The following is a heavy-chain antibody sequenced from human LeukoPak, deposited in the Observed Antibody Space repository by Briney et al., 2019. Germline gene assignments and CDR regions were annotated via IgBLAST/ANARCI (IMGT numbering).Heavy chain of an antibody. J-gene: IGHJ4*02. CDR1: GFTVSSNY. CDR3: ARDMRVSGGDSSG. D-gene: IGHD6-19*01. V-gene: IGHV3-66*01. Sequence: GGSLRLSCAASGFTVSSNYMSWVRQAPGKGLEWVSVIYSGGSTYYADSVKGRFTISRDNSKNTLYLQMNSLRAEDTAVYYCARDMRVSGGDSSGWGQGTLVTVSS. CDR2: IYSGGST.